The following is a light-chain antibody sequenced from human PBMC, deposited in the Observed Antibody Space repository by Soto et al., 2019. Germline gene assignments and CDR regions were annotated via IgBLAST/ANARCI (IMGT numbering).Light chain of an antibody. CDR3: QHYNSYSEA. J-gene: IGKJ1*01. Sequence: EIVMTQSPATLSVSPGDRATLSCRASQSVSSNLAWYQQRPGQAPRLLIYGVSSRATGIPDRFSGSGSGTDFTLTISSLQPDDFATYYCQHYNSYSEAFGQGTKVDIK. CDR2: GVS. V-gene: IGKV3D-15*01. CDR1: QSVSSN.